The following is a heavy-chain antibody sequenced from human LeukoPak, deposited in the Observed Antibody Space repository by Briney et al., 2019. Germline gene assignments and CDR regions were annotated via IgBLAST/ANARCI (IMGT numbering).Heavy chain of an antibody. V-gene: IGHV3-21*01. D-gene: IGHD5-12*01. CDR2: ISGSSSYI. J-gene: IGHJ4*02. CDR3: ARSSGYGVADY. Sequence: GGSLRLSCAASGFTFSGYSMNWVRQAPGKGLEWVSSISGSSSYIYYADSVKGRFTISRDNANNSLYLQMNSLRADDTAVYYCARSSGYGVADYWGQGTLVSVSS. CDR1: GFTFSGYS.